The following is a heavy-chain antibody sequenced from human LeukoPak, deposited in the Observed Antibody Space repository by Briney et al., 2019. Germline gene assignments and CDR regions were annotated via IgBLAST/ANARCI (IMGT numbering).Heavy chain of an antibody. D-gene: IGHD2-15*01. J-gene: IGHJ4*02. CDR1: GDIVSSNSAA. CDR3: ARADCSGGSCHFDF. Sequence: SQTLSLTCAISGDIVSSNSAAWNWIRQSPSRGLEWLGRTYYRSKWYNEYAVSVKSRITINPDTSKNQFSLQLNSVTPEDTAVYYCARADCSGGSCHFDFWGQGTLVTVSS. V-gene: IGHV6-1*01. CDR2: TYYRSKWYN.